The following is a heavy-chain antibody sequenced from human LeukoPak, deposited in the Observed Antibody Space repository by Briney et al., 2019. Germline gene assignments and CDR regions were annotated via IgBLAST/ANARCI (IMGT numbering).Heavy chain of an antibody. CDR3: ARRSVGRPRPLDY. CDR2: IYHSGRT. V-gene: IGHV4-38-2*02. D-gene: IGHD3-10*01. Sequence: SETLSLTCTVSGYSISSGYYWGWIRQPPGKGLEWIGSIYHSGRTFYNPSLKSRVTISVDTSKNQFSLKLSSVTAADTAVYYCARRSVGRPRPLDYWGQGTLVTVSS. CDR1: GYSISSGYY. J-gene: IGHJ4*02.